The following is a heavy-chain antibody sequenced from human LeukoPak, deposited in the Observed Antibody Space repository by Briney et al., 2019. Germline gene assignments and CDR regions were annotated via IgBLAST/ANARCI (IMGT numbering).Heavy chain of an antibody. V-gene: IGHV2-5*02. J-gene: IGHJ4*02. CDR1: GFSLSTSGVG. D-gene: IGHD5-18*01. CDR2: IYWDDDK. Sequence: ESGPTQVNPTQTLTLPCTFCGFSLSTSGVGVGWIRQPPGKALEWLALIYWDDDKSYSPSLKSRFTITKATAKNQLVLPMTNMVSVDTATYYCAHTTVDTAMEGMVDFDYWGQGTLGTVSS. CDR3: AHTTVDTAMEGMVDFDY.